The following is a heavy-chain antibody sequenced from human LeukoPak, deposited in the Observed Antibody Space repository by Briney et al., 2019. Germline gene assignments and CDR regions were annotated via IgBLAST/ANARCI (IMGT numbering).Heavy chain of an antibody. V-gene: IGHV1-2*02. CDR3: AKDRGGSSELGDAFDV. CDR2: INPNSGGT. Sequence: ASVKVSCKASGYTFTGYYMHWVRQAPGQGLEWMGWINPNSGGTNYAQKFQGRVTMTRDTSISTAYMELSRLRPEDTALYYCAKDRGGSSELGDAFDVWGQGTMVRVSS. J-gene: IGHJ3*01. D-gene: IGHD1-26*01. CDR1: GYTFTGYY.